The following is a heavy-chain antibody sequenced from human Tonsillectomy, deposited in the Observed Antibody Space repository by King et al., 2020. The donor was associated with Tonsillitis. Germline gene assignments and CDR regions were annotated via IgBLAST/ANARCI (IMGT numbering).Heavy chain of an antibody. V-gene: IGHV4-59*01. CDR3: ARGYYGSGSYSPQYYYYYYGMDV. Sequence: QLQESGPGLVKPSETLSLTCTVSGGSISSYYWSWIRQPPGKGLEWIGYIYYSGSTNHNPSLKSRVTISVDTSKNQFSLKLSSVTAADTAVYYCARGYYGSGSYSPQYYYYYYGMDVWGQGTTVTVSS. CDR2: IYYSGST. CDR1: GGSISSYY. D-gene: IGHD3-10*01. J-gene: IGHJ6*02.